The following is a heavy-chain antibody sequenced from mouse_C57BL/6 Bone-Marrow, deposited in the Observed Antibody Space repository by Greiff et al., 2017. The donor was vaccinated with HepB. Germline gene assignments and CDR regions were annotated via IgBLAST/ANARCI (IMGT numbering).Heavy chain of an antibody. Sequence: EVKLMESGGGLVKPRGSLKLSCAASGFTFSSYAMSWVRQTPEKRLEWVATISDGGSYTYYPDNVKGRFTISRDNAKNNLYLQMSHLKSEDTAMYYCARDYYYGSTYYYAMDYWGQGTSVTVSS. V-gene: IGHV5-4*01. CDR3: ARDYYYGSTYYYAMDY. D-gene: IGHD1-1*01. J-gene: IGHJ4*01. CDR2: ISDGGSYT. CDR1: GFTFSSYA.